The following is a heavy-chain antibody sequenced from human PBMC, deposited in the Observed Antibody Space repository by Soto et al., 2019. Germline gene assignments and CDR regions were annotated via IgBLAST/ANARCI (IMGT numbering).Heavy chain of an antibody. J-gene: IGHJ4*02. CDR1: GYTFTAYY. Sequence: GASVKVSFKASGYTFTAYYIHWVRQAPGQGLEWMGWINPITGGTNYAPNFQGRVTMTRDTSISTAYMELSSLRSDDTALYYCARNYYDSSDRDYLDYWGQGTLVTVSS. CDR2: INPITGGT. D-gene: IGHD3-22*01. V-gene: IGHV1-2*02. CDR3: ARNYYDSSDRDYLDY.